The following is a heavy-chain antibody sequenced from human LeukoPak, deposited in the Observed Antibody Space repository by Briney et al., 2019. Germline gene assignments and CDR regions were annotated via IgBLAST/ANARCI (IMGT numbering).Heavy chain of an antibody. Sequence: ASVKVSCKASGYTFTSYGISWVRQAPGQGLEGTGWISAYNGNTNYAQKLQGRVTMTTDTSTSTAYMELRSLRSDDTAVYYCARTRRYCSGGSCYFDYWGQGTLVTVSS. CDR1: GYTFTSYG. J-gene: IGHJ4*02. D-gene: IGHD2-15*01. CDR2: ISAYNGNT. CDR3: ARTRRYCSGGSCYFDY. V-gene: IGHV1-18*01.